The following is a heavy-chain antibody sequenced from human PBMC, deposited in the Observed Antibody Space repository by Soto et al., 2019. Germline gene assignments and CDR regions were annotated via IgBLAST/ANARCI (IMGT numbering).Heavy chain of an antibody. CDR1: GYTFTSYD. D-gene: IGHD6-19*01. J-gene: IGHJ5*02. CDR2: MNPNNGNT. V-gene: IGHV1-8*01. CDR3: ARDVAVAGTDNWFDP. Sequence: ASVKVSCKASGYTFTSYDINWVRQASGQGLEWMGWMNPNNGNTGYAQKVQGRVTMTTNTSTSTAYMELRSLRSDDTAVYYCARDVAVAGTDNWFDPWGQGTLVTVSS.